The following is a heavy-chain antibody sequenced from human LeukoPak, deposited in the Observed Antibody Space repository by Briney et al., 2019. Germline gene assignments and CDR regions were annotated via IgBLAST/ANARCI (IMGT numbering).Heavy chain of an antibody. CDR1: GGSISVYY. Sequence: SETLSLTCTVSGGSISVYYWSWIRQPAGKGLEWIGHIYTSGSTNYNPSLKSRVTISVDTSKNQFSLKLSSVTAADTAVYYCARDLGYYNWFDPWGQGTLVTVSS. CDR2: IYTSGST. V-gene: IGHV4-4*07. J-gene: IGHJ5*02. CDR3: ARDLGYYNWFDP. D-gene: IGHD1-26*01.